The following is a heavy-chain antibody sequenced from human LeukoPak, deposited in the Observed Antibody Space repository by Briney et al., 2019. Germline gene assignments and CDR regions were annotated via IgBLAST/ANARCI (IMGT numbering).Heavy chain of an antibody. V-gene: IGHV4-4*02. D-gene: IGHD2-15*01. Sequence: SETLSLTCAVSGGSISSSNWWSWVRQPPGKGLEWIGYIYYSGSTNYNPSLKSRVTISVDTSKNQFSLKLSSVTAADTAVYYCARVASVVVVAARLYYFDYWGQGTLVTVSS. CDR3: ARVASVVVVAARLYYFDY. J-gene: IGHJ4*02. CDR2: IYYSGST. CDR1: GGSISSSNW.